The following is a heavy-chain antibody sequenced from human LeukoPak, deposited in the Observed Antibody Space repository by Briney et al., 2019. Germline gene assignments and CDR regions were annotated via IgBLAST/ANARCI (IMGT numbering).Heavy chain of an antibody. Sequence: LTGGSLRLSCAASGFTFGTYDMYWIRQAPGKGLECVSSISRGGAYTYYADSVKGRFTIFRDDSRNTLCLQMNSLRAEDTAVYYCSKKGQADNDGKPDWGQGALVTVSS. V-gene: IGHV3-23*01. J-gene: IGHJ4*02. CDR1: GFTFGTYD. D-gene: IGHD1-1*01. CDR2: ISRGGAYT. CDR3: SKKGQADNDGKPD.